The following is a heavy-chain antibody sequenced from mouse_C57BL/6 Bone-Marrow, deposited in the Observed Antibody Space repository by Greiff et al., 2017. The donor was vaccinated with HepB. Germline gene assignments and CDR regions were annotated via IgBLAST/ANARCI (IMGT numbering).Heavy chain of an antibody. CDR1: GFTFSSYA. CDR3: AREGTYYDYDGYYFDY. J-gene: IGHJ2*01. CDR2: ISDGGSYT. V-gene: IGHV5-4*01. Sequence: EVKLVESGGGLVKPGGSLKLSCAASGFTFSSYAMSWVRQTPEKRLEWVATISDGGSYTYYPDNVKGRFTISRDNAKNNLDLQMSHLKSEDTAMYYCAREGTYYDYDGYYFDYGGQGTTLTVSS. D-gene: IGHD2-4*01.